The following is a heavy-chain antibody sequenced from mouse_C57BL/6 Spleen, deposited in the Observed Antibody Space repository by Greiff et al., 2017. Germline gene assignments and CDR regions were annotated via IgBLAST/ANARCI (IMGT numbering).Heavy chain of an antibody. CDR3: ASPPLLRSGDYFDY. CDR1: GYAFSSSW. Sequence: QVVESGPELVKPGASVKISCKASGYAFSSSWMNWVKQRPGKGLEWIGRIYPGDGDTNYNGKFKGKATLTADKSSSTAYMQLSSLTSEDSAVYFCASPPLLRSGDYFDYWGQGTTLTVSS. CDR2: IYPGDGDT. J-gene: IGHJ2*01. D-gene: IGHD1-1*01. V-gene: IGHV1-82*01.